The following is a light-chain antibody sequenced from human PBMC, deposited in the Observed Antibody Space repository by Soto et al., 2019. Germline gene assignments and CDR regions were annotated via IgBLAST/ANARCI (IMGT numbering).Light chain of an antibody. V-gene: IGLV2-8*01. CDR1: SSDIGGYYY. CDR3: SSYAGTNDPVV. CDR2: EVN. Sequence: QSALTQPPSASGSPGQSITISCSGTSSDIGGYYYVSWYQQYPGKAPKLMIYEVNKRPSGVPDRFSGSKSGDTASLTVSGLQDEDEADYYCSSYAGTNDPVVFGTGTKVTVL. J-gene: IGLJ1*01.